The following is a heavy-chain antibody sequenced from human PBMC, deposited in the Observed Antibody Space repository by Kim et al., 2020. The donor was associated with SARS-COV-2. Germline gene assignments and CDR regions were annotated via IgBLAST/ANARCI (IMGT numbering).Heavy chain of an antibody. CDR1: GGSISSYY. V-gene: IGHV4-59*12. CDR2: IYYSGST. CDR3: ARDDILTGTFDY. J-gene: IGHJ4*02. Sequence: SETLSLTCTVSGGSISSYYWSWIRQPPGKGLEWIGYIYYSGSTNYNPSLKSRVTISVDTSKNQFSLKLSSVTAADTAVYYCARDDILTGTFDYWGQGTLVTVSS. D-gene: IGHD3-9*01.